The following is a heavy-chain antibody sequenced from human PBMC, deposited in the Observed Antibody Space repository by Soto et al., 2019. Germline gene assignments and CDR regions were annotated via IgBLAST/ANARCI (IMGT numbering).Heavy chain of an antibody. CDR2: ISYDGSNK. CDR1: GFTFSSYA. V-gene: IGHV3-30-3*01. Sequence: GGSLRLSCAASGFTFSSYAMHWVRQAPGKGLEWVAVISYDGSNKYYADSVKGRFTISRDNSKNTLYLQMNSLRAEDTAVYYCARVRWELLRGMDVWGQGTTVTVSS. CDR3: ARVRWELLRGMDV. J-gene: IGHJ6*02. D-gene: IGHD1-26*01.